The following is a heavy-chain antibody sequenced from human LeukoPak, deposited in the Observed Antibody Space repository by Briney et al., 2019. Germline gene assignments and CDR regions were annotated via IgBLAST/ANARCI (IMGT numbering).Heavy chain of an antibody. CDR3: ANSGYSSGWTFDY. D-gene: IGHD6-19*01. J-gene: IGHJ4*02. CDR1: GFTFSSYS. Sequence: GGSLRLPCAASGFTFSSYSMNWVRQAPGKGLEWVSYISSSSSTIYYADSVKGRFTISRDNAKNSLYLQMNSLRDEDTAVYYCANSGYSSGWTFDYWGQGTLVTVSS. CDR2: ISSSSSTI. V-gene: IGHV3-48*02.